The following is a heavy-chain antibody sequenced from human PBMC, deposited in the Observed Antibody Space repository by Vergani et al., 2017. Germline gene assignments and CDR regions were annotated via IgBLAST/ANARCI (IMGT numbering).Heavy chain of an antibody. J-gene: IGHJ4*02. CDR3: ARHDPAIGTPFDY. Sequence: EVRLVQFGAGLKKPGASLKISCKRSGYTFTSYLIGWVRQLPGKGLEWMGIIYPGDSDTRYSPSFQGQVTIPADQSISTAYLQWSSLKGSDTAMYYCARHDPAIGTPFDYWGQGTLVTVSS. CDR1: GYTFTSYL. CDR2: IYPGDSDT. D-gene: IGHD2-21*01. V-gene: IGHV5-51*01.